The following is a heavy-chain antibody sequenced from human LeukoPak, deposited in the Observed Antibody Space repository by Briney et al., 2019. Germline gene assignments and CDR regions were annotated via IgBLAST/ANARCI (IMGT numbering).Heavy chain of an antibody. CDR3: ARESIAVAASYDY. J-gene: IGHJ4*02. V-gene: IGHV1-2*02. CDR2: INSNSGGT. Sequence: ASVKASCEASGYTLTGYYMHWVRQATGQGLEWMGWINSNSGGTNYAQKFQGRVTMTRDTSISTAYMELSRLRSDDTAVYYCARESIAVAASYDYWGQGTLVTVSS. CDR1: GYTLTGYY. D-gene: IGHD6-19*01.